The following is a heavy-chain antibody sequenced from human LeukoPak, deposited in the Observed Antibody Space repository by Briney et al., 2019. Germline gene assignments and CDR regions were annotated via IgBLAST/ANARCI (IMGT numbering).Heavy chain of an antibody. CDR3: ARVSRSSWGTDAFDI. CDR2: IIPIFGTA. D-gene: IGHD6-13*01. Sequence: PVKVSCKASGGTFSSYAISWVRQAPGQGLEWMGGIIPIFGTANYAQKFQGRVTITADKSTSTAYMELSSLRSEDTAVYYCARVSRSSWGTDAFDIWGQGTMVTVSS. J-gene: IGHJ3*02. V-gene: IGHV1-69*06. CDR1: GGTFSSYA.